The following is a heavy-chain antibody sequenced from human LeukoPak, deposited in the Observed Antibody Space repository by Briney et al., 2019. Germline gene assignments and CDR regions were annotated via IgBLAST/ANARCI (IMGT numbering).Heavy chain of an antibody. CDR2: ISYDGSNK. V-gene: IGHV3-30*18. Sequence: GGSLRLSCAASGFTFSSCGMHWVRQAPGKGLEWVAVISYDGSNKYYADSVKGRFTISRDNSKNTLYLQMNSLRAEDTAGYYCAKDVLDSSESFDYWGQGTLVTVSS. CDR1: GFTFSSCG. J-gene: IGHJ4*02. CDR3: AKDVLDSSESFDY. D-gene: IGHD6-19*01.